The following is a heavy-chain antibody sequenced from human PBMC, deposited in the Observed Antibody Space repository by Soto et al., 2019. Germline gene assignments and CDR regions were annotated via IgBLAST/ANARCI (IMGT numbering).Heavy chain of an antibody. V-gene: IGHV1-46*01. Sequence: ASVKVSCKASGYTFTSYYMHWVRQAPGQGLEWMGIINPSGGSTSYAQKFQGRVTMTRDNSKNTLYLQMNSLRAEDTAVYYCAKDSSSGYRASYYGMDVWGQGTTVTVSS. CDR3: AKDSSSGYRASYYGMDV. CDR2: INPSGGST. D-gene: IGHD3-22*01. J-gene: IGHJ6*02. CDR1: GYTFTSYY.